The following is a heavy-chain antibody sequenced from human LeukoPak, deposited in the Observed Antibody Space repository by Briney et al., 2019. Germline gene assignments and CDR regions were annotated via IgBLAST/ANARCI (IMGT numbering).Heavy chain of an antibody. Sequence: PGGSLRLSCAASGFTFSDYYMSWIRQAPGKGLEWVSYISSSGSTILYADSVKGRFTISRDNAKNSLYLQMTGLSAADTAVYYCATWDDLPLDHWGQGTLVTVSS. CDR1: GFTFSDYY. D-gene: IGHD1-1*01. J-gene: IGHJ4*02. CDR3: ATWDDLPLDH. V-gene: IGHV3-11*04. CDR2: ISSSGSTI.